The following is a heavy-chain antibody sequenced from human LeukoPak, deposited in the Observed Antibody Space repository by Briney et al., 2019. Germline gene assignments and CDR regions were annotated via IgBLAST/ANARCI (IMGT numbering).Heavy chain of an antibody. CDR3: AREGIAAAADY. CDR1: GFTFSSYW. J-gene: IGHJ4*02. Sequence: GGSLRLSCVAPGFTFSSYWMSWVRQAPGKGLEWVANMKQDGSEKYYVDSVKGRFTISRDNAKTSVYLQMNSLRAEDTAMYYCAREGIAAAADYWGQGMLVTVSS. V-gene: IGHV3-7*01. D-gene: IGHD6-13*01. CDR2: MKQDGSEK.